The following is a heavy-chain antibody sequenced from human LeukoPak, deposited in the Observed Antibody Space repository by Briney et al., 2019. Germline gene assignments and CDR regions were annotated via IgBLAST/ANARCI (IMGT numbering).Heavy chain of an antibody. CDR1: GYLFTRYW. CDR3: ARTYSSGWSSYYYGMDV. CDR2: IYPGDSDA. D-gene: IGHD6-19*01. J-gene: IGHJ6*02. V-gene: IGHV5-51*01. Sequence: GESLKISFQGSGYLFTRYWIGWVRQMPGKGLEWMGIIYPGDSDARYSPSFQGQVTISADKSISTAYLQWSSLKASDTAMYYCARTYSSGWSSYYYGMDVWGQGTTVTVSS.